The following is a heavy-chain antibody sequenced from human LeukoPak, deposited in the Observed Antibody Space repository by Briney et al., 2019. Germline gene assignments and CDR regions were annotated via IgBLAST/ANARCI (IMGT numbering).Heavy chain of an antibody. CDR2: ISAYNGNT. Sequence: ASVNVSCKASGYTFRNYGVSWVRQAPGQGLEWIGWISAYNGNTKYAQKLQGRVTMTTDTSTNTAYMELRSLRSDDTAVYYCARDTEWELNPDYFDYWGQGTLVTVSS. D-gene: IGHD1-26*01. CDR3: ARDTEWELNPDYFDY. V-gene: IGHV1-18*01. J-gene: IGHJ4*02. CDR1: GYTFRNYG.